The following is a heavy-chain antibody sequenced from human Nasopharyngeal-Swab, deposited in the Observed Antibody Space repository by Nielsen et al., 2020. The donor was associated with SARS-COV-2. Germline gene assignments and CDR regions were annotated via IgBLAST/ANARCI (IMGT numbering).Heavy chain of an antibody. CDR3: TTDYYFDY. CDR1: GFVFSGSA. J-gene: IGHJ4*03. Sequence: GESLKISCAASGFVFSGSAIHWVRQASGKGLEWVGRIGDKAHNYATTYAASVKGRFTISRDDSKNTAFLQMDSLNTEDTALYYCTTDYYFDYWGQGTTVIVSS. CDR2: IGDKAHNYAT. D-gene: IGHD4/OR15-4a*01. V-gene: IGHV3-73*01.